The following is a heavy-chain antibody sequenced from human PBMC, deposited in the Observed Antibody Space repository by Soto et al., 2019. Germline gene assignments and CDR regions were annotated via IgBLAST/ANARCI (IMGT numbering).Heavy chain of an antibody. CDR3: ATCFWTSYYYYNMDV. CDR1: GGTFSSYA. V-gene: IGHV1-69*06. Sequence: SVKVSCKASGGTFSSYAISWVRQAPGQGLQWMGGIIPLFGTTNYAQRFQGRVTITADKSTSTAHMELSSLGSEDTAMYYCATCFWTSYYYYNMDVWGQGTTVTVSS. J-gene: IGHJ6*02. CDR2: IIPLFGTT. D-gene: IGHD3-3*01.